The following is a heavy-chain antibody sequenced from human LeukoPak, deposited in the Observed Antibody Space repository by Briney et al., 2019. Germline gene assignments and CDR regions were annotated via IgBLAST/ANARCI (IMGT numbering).Heavy chain of an antibody. CDR1: GFTFSSYG. V-gene: IGHV3-30*18. CDR3: AKDGESGIQWTQGYFDY. D-gene: IGHD1-1*01. Sequence: GRSLRLSCAASGFTFSSYGTHWVRQAPGKGLEWVAVISYDGSNKYYADSVKGRFTISRDNSYNTVYLQMTGLRAEDTAVYYCAKDGESGIQWTQGYFDYWGQGTLVTVSS. CDR2: ISYDGSNK. J-gene: IGHJ4*02.